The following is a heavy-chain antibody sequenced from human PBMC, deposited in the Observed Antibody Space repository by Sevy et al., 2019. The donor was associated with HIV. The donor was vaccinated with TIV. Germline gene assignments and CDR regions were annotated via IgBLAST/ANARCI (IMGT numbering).Heavy chain of an antibody. CDR3: VKETLASRLITSGNHGFDY. V-gene: IGHV3-30*18. CDR1: GFTFSSYG. Sequence: GGSLRLSCAASGFTFSSYGMQWVRQAPGKGLEWVAVISYDGRVKYYEDSVKGRFTISRANSGNTLYLQMNSLIPEDTAMYYCVKETLASRLITSGNHGFDYWGQGTLVTVSS. D-gene: IGHD6-6*01. CDR2: ISYDGRVK. J-gene: IGHJ4*02.